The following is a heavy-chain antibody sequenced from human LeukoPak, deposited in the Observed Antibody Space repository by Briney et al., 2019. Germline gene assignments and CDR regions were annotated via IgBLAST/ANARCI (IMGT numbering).Heavy chain of an antibody. J-gene: IGHJ4*02. CDR1: GFTXXXYG. CDR2: IWYDGSNK. Sequence: GFTXXXYGMHWVRQAPGKGLEWVAVIWYDGSNKYYADSVKGRFTISRDNSKNTLYLQMNSLRAEDTAVYYCAKDRERYSSSWYSFFDYWGQGTLVTVSS. D-gene: IGHD6-13*01. V-gene: IGHV3-33*06. CDR3: AKDRERYSSSWYSFFDY.